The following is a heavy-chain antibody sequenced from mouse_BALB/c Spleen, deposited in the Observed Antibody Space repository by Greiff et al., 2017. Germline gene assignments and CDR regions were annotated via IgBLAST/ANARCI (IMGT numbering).Heavy chain of an antibody. Sequence: VKLQESGAELARPGASVKLSCKASGYTFTSYWMQWVKQRPGQGLEWIGAIYPGDGDTRYTQKFKGKATLTADKSSSTAYMQLSSLASEDSAVYYCARSPAYYGNFYAMDYWGQGTSVTVSS. J-gene: IGHJ4*01. CDR3: ARSPAYYGNFYAMDY. CDR2: IYPGDGDT. D-gene: IGHD2-10*01. V-gene: IGHV1-87*01. CDR1: GYTFTSYW.